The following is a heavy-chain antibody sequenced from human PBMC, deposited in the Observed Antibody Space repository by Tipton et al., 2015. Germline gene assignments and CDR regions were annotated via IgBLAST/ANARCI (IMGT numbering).Heavy chain of an antibody. V-gene: IGHV4-31*03. CDR3: AREGIPVALGAFDI. J-gene: IGHJ3*02. Sequence: TLSLTCTVSGGSISSGGYYWGWIRQHPGKGLEWIGYIYYSGSTYYNPSLRSRTTISADASKNHFSLRLSSVTAADTAVYYCAREGIPVALGAFDIWGQGTMVTVSS. D-gene: IGHD6-19*01. CDR1: GGSISSGGYY. CDR2: IYYSGST.